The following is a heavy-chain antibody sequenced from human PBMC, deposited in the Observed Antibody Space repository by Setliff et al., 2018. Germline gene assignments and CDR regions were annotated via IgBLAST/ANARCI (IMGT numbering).Heavy chain of an antibody. J-gene: IGHJ6*02. D-gene: IGHD2-2*01. V-gene: IGHV1-3*01. CDR3: ASLGYCSSTSCWPYYYYGMDV. CDR1: GYTFTSYA. Sequence: ASVKVSCKASGYTFTSYAMHWVRQAPGQRLEWMGWISAGNGNTKYSQKFQGRVTITRDTSASTAYMELSSLRSEDTAVYYCASLGYCSSTSCWPYYYYGMDVWGQGTTVTVSS. CDR2: ISAGNGNT.